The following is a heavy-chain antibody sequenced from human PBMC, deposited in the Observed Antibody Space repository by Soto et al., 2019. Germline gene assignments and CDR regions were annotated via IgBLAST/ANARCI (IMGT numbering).Heavy chain of an antibody. CDR2: IYCNDDK. CDR1: GFSLSANGVG. J-gene: IGHJ5*02. Sequence: QITLKESGPTLVKPTETLTLICTFSGFSLSANGVGVGWIRQPPGKALEWLALIYCNDDKRYSPSLQSRLTITKYTSKTQVVFTMTNLDPVDTAAYCCAREGAIVPRFFDPWGQGILVTVSS. V-gene: IGHV2-5*01. CDR3: AREGAIVPRFFDP. D-gene: IGHD1-26*01.